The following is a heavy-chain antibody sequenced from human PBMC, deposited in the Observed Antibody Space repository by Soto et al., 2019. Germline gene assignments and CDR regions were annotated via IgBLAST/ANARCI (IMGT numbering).Heavy chain of an antibody. CDR1: GYTFTGYY. J-gene: IGHJ6*02. V-gene: IGHV1-2*02. Sequence: QVQLVQSGAEVKKPGASVKVSCKASGYTFTGYYMHWVRQAPGQGLEWMGWINPNSGGTNYAQKFQGSVTMTRDTSISTAYRELSRLRSDDTAVYYCARPNNWNYHYYYGMDVWGQGTTVTVSS. D-gene: IGHD1-20*01. CDR3: ARPNNWNYHYYYGMDV. CDR2: INPNSGGT.